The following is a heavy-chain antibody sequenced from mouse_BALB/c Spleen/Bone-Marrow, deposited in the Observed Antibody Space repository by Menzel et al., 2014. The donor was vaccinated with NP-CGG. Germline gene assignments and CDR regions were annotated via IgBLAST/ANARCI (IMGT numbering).Heavy chain of an antibody. CDR1: GYSFTSYW. J-gene: IGHJ3*01. CDR2: IDPSDSET. V-gene: IGHV1S127*01. CDR3: ASPSDGNPFAY. Sequence: QVQLQQSGPQLVRPGASVKISCKASGYSFTSYWMHRVKQRPGQGPEWIGMIDPSDSETRLNQKFKDKATLTVDKSSSTAYMQLSSPTSEDSAVYYCASPSDGNPFAYWGQGTLVTVSA. D-gene: IGHD2-1*01.